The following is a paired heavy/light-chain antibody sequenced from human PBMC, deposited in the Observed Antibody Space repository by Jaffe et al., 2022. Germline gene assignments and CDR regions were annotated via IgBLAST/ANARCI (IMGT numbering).Heavy chain of an antibody. J-gene: IGHJ4*02. V-gene: IGHV3-48*03. D-gene: IGHD3-10*01. CDR2: ISSSGSTI. Sequence: EVQLVESGGGLVQPGGSLRLSCAASGFTFSSYEMNWVRQAPGKGLEWVSYISSSGSTIYYADSVKGRFTISRDNAKNSLYLQMNSLRAEDTAVYYCARITYYYGSGSYYLAYYFDYWGQGTLVTVSS. CDR3: ARITYYYGSGSYYLAYYFDY. CDR1: GFTFSSYE.
Light chain of an antibody. CDR1: QSLVHSDGNTY. CDR3: MQGTHWPPET. J-gene: IGKJ4*01. Sequence: DVVMTQSPLSLPVTLGQPASISCRSSQSLVHSDGNTYLNWFQQRPGQSPRRLIYKVSNRDSGVPDRFSGSGSGTDFTLKISRVEAEDVGVYYCMQGTHWPPETFGGGTKVEIK. V-gene: IGKV2-30*02. CDR2: KVS.